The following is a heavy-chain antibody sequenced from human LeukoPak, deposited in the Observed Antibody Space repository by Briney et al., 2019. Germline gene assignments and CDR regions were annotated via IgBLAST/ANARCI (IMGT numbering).Heavy chain of an antibody. Sequence: PGGSLRLSCAASGFTFSSYAMSWVRQAPGKGLEWVSAIRGSGGSTYYAASVKGRFTISRDNSKNTLYLQMNSLRAEDTAVYYCAKGPIGWFGELSRFLDYWGQGPLVTVSS. CDR1: GFTFSSYA. J-gene: IGHJ4*02. CDR2: IRGSGGST. V-gene: IGHV3-23*01. CDR3: AKGPIGWFGELSRFLDY. D-gene: IGHD3-10*01.